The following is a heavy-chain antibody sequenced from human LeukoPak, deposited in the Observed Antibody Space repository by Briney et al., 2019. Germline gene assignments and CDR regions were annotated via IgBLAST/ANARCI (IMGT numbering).Heavy chain of an antibody. Sequence: SETLSLTCAVSGGSIRSTSYYWGWIRQPPGKGLEWIGSIYYSGSTYYNPSLKSRVNISLDTSKNEFSLKLSSVTAADTAVYYCARVTGQFYFYYYMDVWGKGTTVTVSS. CDR1: GGSIRSTSYY. J-gene: IGHJ6*03. CDR2: IYYSGST. V-gene: IGHV4-39*07. CDR3: ARVTGQFYFYYYMDV. D-gene: IGHD7-27*01.